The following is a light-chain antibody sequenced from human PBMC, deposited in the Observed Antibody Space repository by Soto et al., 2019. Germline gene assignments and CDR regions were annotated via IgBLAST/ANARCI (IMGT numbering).Light chain of an antibody. Sequence: QSALTQPASVSGSPGQSITISCTGTSSDVGGHKYVSWYQQHPDKAPKVLIFEVSNRPSGISNRFSGSKSGNTASLTISGLQAEAEADYYCSSYTSSTTSVVFGGGTKLTVL. J-gene: IGLJ2*01. CDR2: EVS. CDR1: SSDVGGHKY. CDR3: SSYTSSTTSVV. V-gene: IGLV2-14*01.